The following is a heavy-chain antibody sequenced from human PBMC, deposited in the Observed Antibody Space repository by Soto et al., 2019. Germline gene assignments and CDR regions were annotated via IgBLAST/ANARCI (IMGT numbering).Heavy chain of an antibody. CDR2: IIPISGTT. CDR3: ARGYCSGGNCYSGMDV. Sequence: GASVKVSCKASGGTFSTHAIIWVRQAPGHGLEWMGGIIPISGTTYYTQKFQGRVTITADEPTSTAFMELSRLKSEDTAVFYCARGYCSGGNCYSGMDVWGQGTMVTVSS. J-gene: IGHJ6*02. V-gene: IGHV1-69*13. D-gene: IGHD2-15*01. CDR1: GGTFSTHA.